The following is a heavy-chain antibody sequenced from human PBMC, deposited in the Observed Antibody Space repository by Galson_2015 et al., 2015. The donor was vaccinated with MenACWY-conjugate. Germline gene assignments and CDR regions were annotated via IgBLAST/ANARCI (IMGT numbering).Heavy chain of an antibody. D-gene: IGHD1-7*01. CDR2: TYYRSKWYN. CDR3: ARESAGTTALDAFDI. J-gene: IGHJ3*02. V-gene: IGHV6-1*01. Sequence: CAISGDSVSSNSAAWNWIRQSPSRGLEWLGRTYYRSKWYNDYALSVKSRITIKPDTSKNHFSLDLNSVTPEDTAVYYCARESAGTTALDAFDIWGQGTMVTVSS. CDR1: GDSVSSNSAA.